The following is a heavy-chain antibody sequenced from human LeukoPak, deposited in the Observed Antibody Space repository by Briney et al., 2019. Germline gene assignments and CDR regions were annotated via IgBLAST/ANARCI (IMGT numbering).Heavy chain of an antibody. V-gene: IGHV2-70*11. Sequence: SGPTPVNPTQTLTLTCTFSGFSLSTSGMCVSWIRQPPGKALEWLARIDWDDDKYYSTSLKTRLTISKDTSKNQVVLTMTNMDPVDTATYYCARTRSSLRFLDNNLDVWGKGATVTVSS. CDR2: IDWDDDK. CDR3: ARTRSSLRFLDNNLDV. CDR1: GFSLSTSGMC. D-gene: IGHD3-3*01. J-gene: IGHJ6*04.